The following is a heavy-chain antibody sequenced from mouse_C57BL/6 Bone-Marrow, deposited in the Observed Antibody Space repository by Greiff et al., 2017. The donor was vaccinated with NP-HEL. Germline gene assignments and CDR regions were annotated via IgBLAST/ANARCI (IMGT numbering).Heavy chain of an antibody. J-gene: IGHJ2*01. CDR2: IYPRSGNT. CDR1: GYTFTSYG. D-gene: IGHD1-1*01. CDR3: ARYYGSSAFDY. V-gene: IGHV1-81*01. Sequence: VQLQQSGAELARPGASVKLSCKASGYTFTSYGISWVKQRTGQGLEWIGEIYPRSGNTYYTETFKGKATLTADKSSSTAYMELRSLTSEDSAVYFCARYYGSSAFDYWGQGTTLTVSS.